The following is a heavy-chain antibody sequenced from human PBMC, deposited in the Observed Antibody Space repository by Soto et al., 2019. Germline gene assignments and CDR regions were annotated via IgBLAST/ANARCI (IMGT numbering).Heavy chain of an antibody. CDR1: GFSFADHA. J-gene: IGHJ4*02. CDR3: ARVLPMIIVHKFDS. D-gene: IGHD3-22*01. CDR2: IRSNPYGGTT. Sequence: GVLRLSCRTSGFSFADHALSWVRQAPGKGLEFIGFIRSNPYGGTTDYAASVRGRFTISRDDSKSVLYLQMNSLKSEDTAVYYCARVLPMIIVHKFDSWGQGTLVTVYS. V-gene: IGHV3-49*04.